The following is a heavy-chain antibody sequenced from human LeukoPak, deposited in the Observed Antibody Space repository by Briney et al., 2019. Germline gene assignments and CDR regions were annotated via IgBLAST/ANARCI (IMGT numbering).Heavy chain of an antibody. D-gene: IGHD3-3*01. V-gene: IGHV4-31*03. CDR2: IYYSGST. J-gene: IGHJ6*03. CDR1: GGSISSGGYY. CDR3: ASNVDYDFWSGYYIGGDYYMDV. Sequence: SETLSLTCTVSGGSISSGGYYWSWIRQHPGKGLEWIGYIYYSGSTYYNPSLKSRVTISVDTSKNQFSLKLSSVTAADTAVYYCASNVDYDFWSGYYIGGDYYMDVCGKGTTVTVSS.